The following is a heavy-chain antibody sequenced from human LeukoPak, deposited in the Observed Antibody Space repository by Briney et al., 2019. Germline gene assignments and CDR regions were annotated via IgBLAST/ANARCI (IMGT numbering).Heavy chain of an antibody. V-gene: IGHV4-59*01. Sequence: SETLSLTCTVSGGSISSYYWSWIRQPPGKGLEWIGYIYYSGSTNYNPSLKSRGTISVDTSKNQFSLKLSSVTAADPAVYYCARDYYDILTGDPYGMDVWGKGTTVTVSS. J-gene: IGHJ6*04. CDR1: GGSISSYY. CDR3: ARDYYDILTGDPYGMDV. CDR2: IYYSGST. D-gene: IGHD3-9*01.